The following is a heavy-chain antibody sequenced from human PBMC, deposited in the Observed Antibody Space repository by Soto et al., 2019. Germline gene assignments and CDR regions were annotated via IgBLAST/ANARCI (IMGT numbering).Heavy chain of an antibody. Sequence: QVQLVESGGGVVQPGRSLRLSCAASGFTFGSYGMHWVRQAPGKGLEWVAVISYDGSNKYYADSVKGRFTISRDNCKNTLYLQMNSLRAEDTAVYYCAKVMYDSSGYYYLSYYYYGMDVWGQGTTVTVSS. D-gene: IGHD3-22*01. CDR1: GFTFGSYG. CDR3: AKVMYDSSGYYYLSYYYYGMDV. CDR2: ISYDGSNK. J-gene: IGHJ6*02. V-gene: IGHV3-30*18.